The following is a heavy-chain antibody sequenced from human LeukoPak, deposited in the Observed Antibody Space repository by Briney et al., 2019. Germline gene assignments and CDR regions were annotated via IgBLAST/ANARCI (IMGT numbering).Heavy chain of an antibody. CDR2: IYFIGST. CDR1: GDSISSYY. J-gene: IGHJ2*01. V-gene: IGHV4-59*01. Sequence: SETLSLTCTVSGDSISSYYWNWIRQPPGKGLEWIGYIYFIGSTNYNPSLKSRVTISVDTSKNQFSLKLSSVTAADTAVYYCARGFNRSYWYFDLWGRGTLVTVSS. CDR3: ARGFNRSYWYFDL. D-gene: IGHD1-14*01.